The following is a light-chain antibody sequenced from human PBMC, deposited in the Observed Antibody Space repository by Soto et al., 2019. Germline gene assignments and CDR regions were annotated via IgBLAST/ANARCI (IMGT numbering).Light chain of an antibody. CDR2: ADN. CDR1: SSNIGAGYD. CDR3: QAYDTSLSGVI. V-gene: IGLV1-40*01. J-gene: IGLJ2*01. Sequence: QSALTQTPSVSGAPGQKITMSCTGSSSNIGAGYDVHWYQQVPGTAPRLLIYADNNRPSGVPDRFSASKSGASASLAITGRQGEDEATYYCQAYDTSLSGVIFGAGTKLTVL.